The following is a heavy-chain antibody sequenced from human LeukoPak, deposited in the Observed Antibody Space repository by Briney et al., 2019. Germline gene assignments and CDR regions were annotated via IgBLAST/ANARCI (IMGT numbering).Heavy chain of an antibody. CDR2: ISYDGSNK. CDR3: ARSGAARDAFDI. CDR1: GFTFSSYG. Sequence: GGSLRLSCATSGFTFSSYGMHWVRQVPGKGLEWVAVISYDGSNKYYADSVKGRFTISRDNSKNTLYLQMNSLRAEDTAVYYCARSGAARDAFDIWGQGTMVTVPS. J-gene: IGHJ3*02. D-gene: IGHD1-26*01. V-gene: IGHV3-30*03.